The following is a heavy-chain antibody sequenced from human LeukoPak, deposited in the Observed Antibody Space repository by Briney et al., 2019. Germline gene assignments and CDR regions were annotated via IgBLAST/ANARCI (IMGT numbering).Heavy chain of an antibody. Sequence: SETLSLTCAVYGGSFSGYYWSWIRQPPGKGLEWIGEINHSGSTNYNPSLKSRVTISVDTSKNQFSLKLSSVTAADTAVYYCAGGGSGSPYYFDYWGQGTLVTVSS. V-gene: IGHV4-34*01. CDR1: GGSFSGYY. J-gene: IGHJ4*02. CDR3: AGGGSGSPYYFDY. CDR2: INHSGST. D-gene: IGHD3-10*01.